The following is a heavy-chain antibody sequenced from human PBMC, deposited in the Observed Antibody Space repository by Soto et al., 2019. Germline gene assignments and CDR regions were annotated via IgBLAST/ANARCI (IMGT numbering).Heavy chain of an antibody. CDR1: GFTFSGSA. CDR2: IRSKANSYAT. V-gene: IGHV3-73*01. J-gene: IGHJ6*02. Sequence: GSLRLSCAASGFTFSGSAMHWVRQASGKGLEWVGRIRSKANSYATAYAASVKGRFTISRDDSKNTAYLQMNSLKTEDTAVYYCTRTTVTGGYYYGMDVWGQGTTVTVSS. D-gene: IGHD4-4*01. CDR3: TRTTVTGGYYYGMDV.